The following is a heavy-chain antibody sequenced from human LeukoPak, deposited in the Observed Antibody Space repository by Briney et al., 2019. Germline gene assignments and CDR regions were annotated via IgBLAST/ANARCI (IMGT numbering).Heavy chain of an antibody. J-gene: IGHJ4*02. CDR3: ARPGGYSYGSLNY. V-gene: IGHV3-30-3*01. Sequence: PGGSLRLSCAASGFTFSSYAMHWVRQAPGKGLEWVAVISYDGSNKYYADSVKGRFTISRDKSKNTLYLQMNSLRAEDTAVYYCARPGGYSYGSLNYWGQGTLVTVSS. D-gene: IGHD5-18*01. CDR1: GFTFSSYA. CDR2: ISYDGSNK.